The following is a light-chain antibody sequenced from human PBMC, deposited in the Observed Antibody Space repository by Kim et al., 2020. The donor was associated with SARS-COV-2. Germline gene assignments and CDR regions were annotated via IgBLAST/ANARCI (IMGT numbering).Light chain of an antibody. CDR2: SND. CDR3: AAWDDNLNGYV. V-gene: IGLV1-44*01. Sequence: QSVLTQPPSASGTPGQRVTISCSGSSSNIGSNTVNWYRHLPGTAPKLLIYSNDQRPSGVPDRFSGSKSGTSASLAISGLRSEDEADYSCAAWDDNLNGYVFASGTKVTVL. J-gene: IGLJ1*01. CDR1: SSNIGSNT.